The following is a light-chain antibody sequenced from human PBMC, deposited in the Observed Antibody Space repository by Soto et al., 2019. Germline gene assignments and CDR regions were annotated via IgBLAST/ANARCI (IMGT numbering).Light chain of an antibody. CDR3: QVWDSRTDHVV. J-gene: IGLJ3*02. CDR2: DDS. CDR1: NLGSKS. Sequence: SYELTQPPSVSVAPGQTARIGCGGDNLGSKSVHWYQQKSGQAPVLVVSDDSDRPSGIPERISGSNSGKMATLTISGVEAGDEADYYCQVWDSRTDHVVFGGGTQLTVL. V-gene: IGLV3-21*02.